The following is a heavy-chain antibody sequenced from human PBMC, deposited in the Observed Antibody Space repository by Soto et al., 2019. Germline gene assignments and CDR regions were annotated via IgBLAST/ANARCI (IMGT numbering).Heavy chain of an antibody. CDR1: GFTFSSYA. CDR2: ISGSGGST. Sequence: GSLILSCAASGFTFSSYAMSWVRQAPGKGLEWVSAISGSGGSTYYADSVKGRFTISRDYSKNTLYLQMNSLRAEDTAVYYCVKDDPKDYSNYDYYGMDVWGQGTTVTVSS. J-gene: IGHJ6*02. V-gene: IGHV3-23*01. CDR3: VKDDPKDYSNYDYYGMDV. D-gene: IGHD4-4*01.